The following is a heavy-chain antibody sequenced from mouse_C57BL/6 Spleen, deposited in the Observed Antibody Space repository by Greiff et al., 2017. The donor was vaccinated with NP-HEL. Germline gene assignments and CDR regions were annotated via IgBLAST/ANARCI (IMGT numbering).Heavy chain of an antibody. CDR2: IHPSDSDT. V-gene: IGHV1-74*01. J-gene: IGHJ4*01. Sequence: QVQLQQPGAELVKPGASVKVSCKASGYTFTSYWMHWVKQRPGQGLEWIGRIHPSDSDTNYNQTFKGKATLTVDKSSSTAYMQISSLTSEDSAVYYCAIEDYGYYYAMDYWGQGTSVTVSS. CDR1: GYTFTSYW. D-gene: IGHD2-4*01. CDR3: AIEDYGYYYAMDY.